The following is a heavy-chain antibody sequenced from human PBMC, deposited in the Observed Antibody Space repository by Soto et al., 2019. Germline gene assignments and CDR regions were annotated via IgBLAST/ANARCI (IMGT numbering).Heavy chain of an antibody. D-gene: IGHD3-22*01. J-gene: IGHJ5*02. V-gene: IGHV4-31*03. CDR2: IYYSGST. CDR1: GGSISSGGYY. CDR3: ARVTYYYDSSGYYSRPRGWFDP. Sequence: PSETLSLTCTVSGGSISSGGYYWSWIRQHPGKGLEWIGYIYYSGSTYYNPSLKSRVTISVDTSKNQFSLKLSSVTAADTAVYYCARVTYYYDSSGYYSRPRGWFDPWGQGTLVTVSS.